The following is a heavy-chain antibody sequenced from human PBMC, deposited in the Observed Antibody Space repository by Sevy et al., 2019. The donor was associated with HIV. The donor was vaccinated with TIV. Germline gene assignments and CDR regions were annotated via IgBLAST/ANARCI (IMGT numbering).Heavy chain of an antibody. Sequence: GGSLRLSCAASGFTFSRNWMSWVRQAPGRGLEWVANIRQDGSGQYYADSVKGRFTISRDNAKNSLYLQMSSLRAEDTAVYYCAREPSYYLDSWGQRTQVTVSS. CDR1: GFTFSRNW. J-gene: IGHJ4*02. CDR3: AREPSYYLDS. V-gene: IGHV3-7*01. D-gene: IGHD2-2*01. CDR2: IRQDGSGQ.